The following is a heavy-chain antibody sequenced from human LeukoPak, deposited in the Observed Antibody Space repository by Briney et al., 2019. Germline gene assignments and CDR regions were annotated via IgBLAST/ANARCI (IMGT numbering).Heavy chain of an antibody. J-gene: IGHJ3*02. CDR2: IIPIFGTA. V-gene: IGHV1-69*13. Sequence: SVKVSCKASGGTFSSYAISWVRQAPGQGLEWMGGIIPIFGTANYAQKFQGRVTITADESTSTAYMELSSLRSEDTAVYYCARDRYPVEAFDIWGQGTMVTASS. D-gene: IGHD3-16*02. CDR1: GGTFSSYA. CDR3: ARDRYPVEAFDI.